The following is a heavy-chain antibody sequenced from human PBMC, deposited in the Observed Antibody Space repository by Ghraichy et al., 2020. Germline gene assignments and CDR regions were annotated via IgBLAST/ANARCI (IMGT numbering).Heavy chain of an antibody. CDR2: LYSGGNT. D-gene: IGHD3-16*01. J-gene: IGHJ5*01. V-gene: IGHV3-53*01. Sequence: GGSLRLSCAASGLTVSSNYMNWVRQAPGKGLEWVSVLYSGGNTYYAESVKGRFTISRDNSKNTLYLQMNSLRADDTAVYYCVRAVSYGGFDSWGQGTLVTVSS. CDR3: VRAVSYGGFDS. CDR1: GLTVSSNY.